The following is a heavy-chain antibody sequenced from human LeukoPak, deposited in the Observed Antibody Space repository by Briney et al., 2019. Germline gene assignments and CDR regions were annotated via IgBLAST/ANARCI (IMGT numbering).Heavy chain of an antibody. Sequence: PSETLSLTCAVYGGSFSNHYWTWIRQTPGKGLEWLGEISHSGDITNYNPSLKSRVTVSVDSSKKQFSLKVTSMTAADTGVYYCTGVPDITARPCDSWGPGILVTVSS. CDR1: GGSFSNHY. V-gene: IGHV4-34*01. CDR3: TGVPDITARPCDS. J-gene: IGHJ4*02. D-gene: IGHD1-1*01. CDR2: ISHSGDIT.